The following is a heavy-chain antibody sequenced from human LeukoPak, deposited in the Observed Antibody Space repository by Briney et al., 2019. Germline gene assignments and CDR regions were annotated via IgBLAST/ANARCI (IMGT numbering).Heavy chain of an antibody. V-gene: IGHV4-59*08. J-gene: IGHJ5*02. D-gene: IGHD3-22*01. CDR2: IYYSGST. CDR1: GGSISSYY. Sequence: SETLSLTCTVSGGSISSYYWSWIRQPPGKGLERIGYIYYSGSTNYNPSLKSRVTISVDTSKNQFSLKLSSVTAADTAVYYCARQSPYYYDSSGYYWFDPWGQGTLVTVSS. CDR3: ARQSPYYYDSSGYYWFDP.